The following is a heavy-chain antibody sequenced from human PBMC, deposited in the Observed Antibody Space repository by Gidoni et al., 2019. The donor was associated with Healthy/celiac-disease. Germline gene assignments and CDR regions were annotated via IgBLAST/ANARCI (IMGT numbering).Heavy chain of an antibody. J-gene: IGHJ5*02. V-gene: IGHV4-39*07. Sequence: QLQLQESGPGLVKPSETLSLTCTVSGGSISSSSYYCGWIRQPPGKGLEWIGSIYYSGSTYYNPSLKSRVTISVDTSKNQFSLKLSSVTAADTAVYYCARVSLNYYDSSGYQNWFDPWGQGTLVTVSS. D-gene: IGHD3-22*01. CDR2: IYYSGST. CDR3: ARVSLNYYDSSGYQNWFDP. CDR1: GGSISSSSYY.